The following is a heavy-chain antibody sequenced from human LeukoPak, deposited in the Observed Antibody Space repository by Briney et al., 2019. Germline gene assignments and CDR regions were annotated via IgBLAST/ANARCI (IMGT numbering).Heavy chain of an antibody. CDR3: ARIMTTVTTSDY. V-gene: IGHV3-30*03. Sequence: GRSLRLSCAASGFTFSSYGMHWVRQAPGKGLEWVAVISYDGSNKYYADSVKGRFTISRDNSKNTLYLQMNSLRAEDTAVYYCARIMTTVTTSDYWGQGTLVTVSS. J-gene: IGHJ4*02. CDR2: ISYDGSNK. CDR1: GFTFSSYG. D-gene: IGHD4-17*01.